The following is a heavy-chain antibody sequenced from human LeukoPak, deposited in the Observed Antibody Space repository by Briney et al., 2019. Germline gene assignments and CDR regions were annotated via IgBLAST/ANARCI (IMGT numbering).Heavy chain of an antibody. CDR2: IYIDGTT. Sequence: GGSLRLSCAASGFIVSHNYMTWVRQAPGKGLEWISVIYIDGTTYYADSVKGRFTISRDQANNTLYLQMNTPRDEDTAVYYCARGPRYSFYWGQGTLVSVSS. D-gene: IGHD6-13*01. J-gene: IGHJ4*02. V-gene: IGHV3-53*01. CDR1: GFIVSHNY. CDR3: ARGPRYSFY.